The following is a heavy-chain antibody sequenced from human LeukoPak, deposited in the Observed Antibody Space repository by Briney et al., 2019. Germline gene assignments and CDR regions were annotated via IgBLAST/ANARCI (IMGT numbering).Heavy chain of an antibody. D-gene: IGHD2-2*02. CDR3: ARCGYCSSTSCYTSGVISI. Sequence: PSETLSLTCTVSGGSISSSSYYWGWLRQPPGKGLEWIGSIYYSGSTYSHPSLNLPVTISVDTSKTQFSLTLSSVTAAATAVYYCARCGYCSSTSCYTSGVISIWGQGTMVTVSS. CDR2: IYYSGST. CDR1: GGSISSSSYY. J-gene: IGHJ3*02. V-gene: IGHV4-39*07.